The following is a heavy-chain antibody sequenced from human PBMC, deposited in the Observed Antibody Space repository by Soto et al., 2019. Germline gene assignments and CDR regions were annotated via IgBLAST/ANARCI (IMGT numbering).Heavy chain of an antibody. CDR1: GFTFSSYA. V-gene: IGHV3-23*01. CDR3: AKFRQWLGRNFDY. D-gene: IGHD6-19*01. Sequence: EVQLLESGGGLVQPGGSLRLSCAASGFTFSSYAMSWVRQAPGKGLEWVSAISGSGGSTYYADSVKGRFPISRDNSKNTLYLQMNSLRAEDTAVYYCAKFRQWLGRNFDYWGQGTLVTVSS. J-gene: IGHJ4*02. CDR2: ISGSGGST.